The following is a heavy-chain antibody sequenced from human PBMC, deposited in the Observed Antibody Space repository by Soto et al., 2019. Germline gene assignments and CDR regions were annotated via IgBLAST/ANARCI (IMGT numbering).Heavy chain of an antibody. D-gene: IGHD6-13*01. CDR1: GFTVSSNY. J-gene: IGHJ4*02. Sequence: PWGSLRLSFAASGFTVSSNYMSWVRQAPGKGLEWVSVIYSGGSTYYADSVKGRFTISRDNSKNTLYLQMNSLRAEDTAVYYCARGGGPSYSSSWYYFDYWGQGTLVTVSS. CDR3: ARGGGPSYSSSWYYFDY. CDR2: IYSGGST. V-gene: IGHV3-53*01.